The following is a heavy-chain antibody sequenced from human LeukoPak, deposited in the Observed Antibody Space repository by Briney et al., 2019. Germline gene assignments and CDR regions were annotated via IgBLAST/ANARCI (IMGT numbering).Heavy chain of an antibody. J-gene: IGHJ6*04. CDR3: ATAGSGKLLWDYAMDV. CDR2: IYAGGST. Sequence: GGSLRLSCAASGFTVSSNYMSWVRQAPGKGLEWVSLIYAGGSTYYADAVKGRFTISRHNSKNTLHLQMNSLRVEDTAVYYCATAGSGKLLWDYAMDVGGKGTRVTVSS. CDR1: GFTVSSNY. V-gene: IGHV3-53*04. D-gene: IGHD3-10*01.